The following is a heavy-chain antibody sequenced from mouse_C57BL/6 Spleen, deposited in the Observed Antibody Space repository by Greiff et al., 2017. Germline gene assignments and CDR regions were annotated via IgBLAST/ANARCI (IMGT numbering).Heavy chain of an antibody. V-gene: IGHV5-17*01. CDR2: ISSGSSTI. CDR3: ARPHYGSSSDAMDY. Sequence: EVQVVESGGGLVKPGGSLKLSCAASGFTFSDYGMHWVRQAPEKGLEWVAYISSGSSTIYYADTVKGRFTISRDNAKNTLFLQMTSLRSEDTAMYYCARPHYGSSSDAMDYWGQGTSVTVSS. J-gene: IGHJ4*01. CDR1: GFTFSDYG. D-gene: IGHD1-1*01.